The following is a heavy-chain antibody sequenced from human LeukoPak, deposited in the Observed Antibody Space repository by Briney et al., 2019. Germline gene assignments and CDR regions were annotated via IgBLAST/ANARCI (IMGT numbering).Heavy chain of an antibody. D-gene: IGHD6-13*01. J-gene: IGHJ6*02. CDR2: IVVGSGNT. CDR1: GFTFTNSA. Sequence: EASVKVSCKASGFTFTNSAVQWVRQARGQRLEWIGWIVVGSGNTNYAQKFQERVTITRDMSTSTAYMELSSLRSEDTAVYYCAVPSSSWYLLHMDVWGQGTTVTVSS. CDR3: AVPSSSWYLLHMDV. V-gene: IGHV1-58*01.